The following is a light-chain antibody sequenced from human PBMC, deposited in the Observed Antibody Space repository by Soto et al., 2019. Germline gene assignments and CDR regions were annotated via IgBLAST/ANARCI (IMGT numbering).Light chain of an antibody. V-gene: IGLV2-14*01. J-gene: IGLJ3*02. CDR3: LSYTSANTRV. CDR1: SSDVGGYKF. CDR2: EVN. Sequence: QSALTQPASVSASPGQSITISCTGTSSDVGGYKFVSWYQHHPGKAPKLMIYEVNNRPSGVSNRFSGSKSGNTASLTISGLQPEDEADFYCLSYTSANTRVFGGATKLTVL.